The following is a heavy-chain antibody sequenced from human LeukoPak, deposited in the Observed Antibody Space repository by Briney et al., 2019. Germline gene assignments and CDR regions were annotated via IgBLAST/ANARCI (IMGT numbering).Heavy chain of an antibody. Sequence: ASVKVSCKASGYTFTSYDINWVRQATGQGLEWMGWMNPNSGNTGYAQKFQGRVTITRNTSISTAYMELSSLRSEDTAVYYCARGEYSSSWYFSNSHEGYFDYWGQGTLVTVSS. CDR1: GYTFTSYD. V-gene: IGHV1-8*03. CDR3: ARGEYSSSWYFSNSHEGYFDY. J-gene: IGHJ4*02. CDR2: MNPNSGNT. D-gene: IGHD6-13*01.